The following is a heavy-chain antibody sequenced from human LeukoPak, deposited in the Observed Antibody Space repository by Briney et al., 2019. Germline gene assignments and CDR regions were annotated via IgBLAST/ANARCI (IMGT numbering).Heavy chain of an antibody. J-gene: IGHJ6*02. Sequence: ASVKVSCKASGYTFTGYYMHWVRQAPGQGLKWMGWINPNSGGTNYAQKFQGRVTMTRDTSISTAYMELSRLRSDDTAVYYCARGAAIVVVPAAIMHYYYYYGMDVWGQGTTVTVSS. CDR2: INPNSGGT. D-gene: IGHD2-2*02. V-gene: IGHV1-2*02. CDR1: GYTFTGYY. CDR3: ARGAAIVVVPAAIMHYYYYYGMDV.